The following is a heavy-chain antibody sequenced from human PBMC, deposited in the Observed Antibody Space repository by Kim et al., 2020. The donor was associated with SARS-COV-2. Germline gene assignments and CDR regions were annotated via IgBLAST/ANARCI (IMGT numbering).Heavy chain of an antibody. CDR1: GFTFSNYW. V-gene: IGHV3-74*01. J-gene: IGHJ4*01. CDR2: IYSDGTSA. CDR3: ARASSTSCFY. D-gene: IGHD2-2*01. Sequence: GALRLSCAASGFTFSNYWMHWVRLAPGKGLVWVSRIYSDGTSANYADSVKGRFTISRDNAKNTLFLQMNNLTAEDTALYYCARASSTSCFYWGQGTL.